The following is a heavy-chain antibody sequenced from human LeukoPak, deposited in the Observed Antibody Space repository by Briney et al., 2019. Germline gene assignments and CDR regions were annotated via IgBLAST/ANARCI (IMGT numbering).Heavy chain of an antibody. CDR1: GYTFTSYY. D-gene: IGHD3-9*01. J-gene: IGHJ5*02. Sequence: ASVKVSCKASGYTFTSYYMHWVRQAPGQGLEWMGIINPSGGSTSYAQKFQGRVTMTRDTSTSTVYMELSSLRSEDTAVYYCARGGGGYDILTGYSNWFDPWGQGTLVTVSS. V-gene: IGHV1-46*01. CDR2: INPSGGST. CDR3: ARGGGGYDILTGYSNWFDP.